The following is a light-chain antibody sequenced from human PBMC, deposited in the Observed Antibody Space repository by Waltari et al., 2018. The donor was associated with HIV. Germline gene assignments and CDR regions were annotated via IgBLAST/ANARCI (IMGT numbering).Light chain of an antibody. CDR2: KAS. J-gene: IGKJ4*01. CDR3: QQYDAFPLT. CDR1: QSIRSW. Sequence: DIQMTQSPSTLSASVGDRVTITCRASQSIRSWLAWYQQKPGRAPKLLIHKASSLQSGVPSRFSGGGSGTEFTLTITSLQPDDFATYYCQQYDAFPLTFGGGTKMDI. V-gene: IGKV1-5*03.